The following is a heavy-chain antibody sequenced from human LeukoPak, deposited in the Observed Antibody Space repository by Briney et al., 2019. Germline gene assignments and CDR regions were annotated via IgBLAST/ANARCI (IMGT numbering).Heavy chain of an antibody. J-gene: IGHJ4*02. CDR1: GFTFSSYD. D-gene: IGHD3-3*01. Sequence: GGSLRLYCAASGFTFSSYDMRWVRQAPGKGLEWVSDISGSGGSTYYADSLKRRFTISRDDSKNTLYLQMNTLRADDTAVYYCAKSLSGYYSHPDYWGQGTLVTVSS. V-gene: IGHV3-23*01. CDR2: ISGSGGST. CDR3: AKSLSGYYSHPDY.